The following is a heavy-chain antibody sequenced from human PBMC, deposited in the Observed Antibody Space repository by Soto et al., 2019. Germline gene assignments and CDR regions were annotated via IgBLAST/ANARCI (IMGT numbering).Heavy chain of an antibody. J-gene: IGHJ4*02. CDR3: ARTRSNTWYYTTFDY. CDR2: IDHSGTI. Sequence: QVQLQESGPGLVKPSQTLSLTCTVSGGSVSTYGYYWSWIRQLPRKGLEWIGKIDHSGTIHHNPSLSGRLFISVDTSANQFSLKLTSVTPADTAVYFCARTRSNTWYYTTFDYWGQGTLVTVSS. V-gene: IGHV4-31*03. CDR1: GGSVSTYGYY. D-gene: IGHD6-13*01.